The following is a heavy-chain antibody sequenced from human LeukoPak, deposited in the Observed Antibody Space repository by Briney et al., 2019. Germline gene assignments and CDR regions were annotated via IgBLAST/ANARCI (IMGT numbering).Heavy chain of an antibody. D-gene: IGHD3-10*02. CDR3: AELGITMIGGV. CDR1: GFPFSGYS. J-gene: IGHJ6*04. V-gene: IGHV3-48*03. Sequence: GGPLRLSCAASGFPFSGYSLTWARQAPGKGLEWVSYISSSGSTIYCADSVKGRFTISRDNAKNSLYLQMNSLRAEDTAVYYCAELGITMIGGVWGKGTTVSVSS. CDR2: ISSSGSTI.